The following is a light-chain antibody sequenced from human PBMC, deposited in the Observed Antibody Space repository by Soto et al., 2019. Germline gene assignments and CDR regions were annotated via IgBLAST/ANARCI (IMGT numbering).Light chain of an antibody. Sequence: QSALTQPASVSGSPGQSITISCTGDTSDVGNYNYVSWYQHHPGKAPKLMIYEVTNRPSGVSNRFSGSKSGNTASLTISGLQAEDEADYYCRSYTSRSTYVFGTGTKVTVL. J-gene: IGLJ1*01. CDR3: RSYTSRSTYV. CDR2: EVT. CDR1: TSDVGNYNY. V-gene: IGLV2-14*01.